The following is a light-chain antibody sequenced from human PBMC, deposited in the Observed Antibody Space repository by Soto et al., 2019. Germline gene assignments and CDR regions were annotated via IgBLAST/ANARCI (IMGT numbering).Light chain of an antibody. CDR1: QSISSW. CDR2: RAS. CDR3: QMYNTYSGT. Sequence: DFQMTQSPSTLSASVGDTVTITCRASQSISSWLAWYQQKPGKAPKLVIYRASILQSGVPSRFSAIGSGTEFILTISSLQPDDFATYYCQMYNTYSGTFGQGTKVELK. V-gene: IGKV1-5*03. J-gene: IGKJ1*01.